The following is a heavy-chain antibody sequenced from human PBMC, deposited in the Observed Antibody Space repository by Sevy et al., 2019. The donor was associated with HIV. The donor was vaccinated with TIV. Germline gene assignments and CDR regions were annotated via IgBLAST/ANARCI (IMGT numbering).Heavy chain of an antibody. CDR2: IYDSGST. V-gene: IGHV4-59*01. J-gene: IGHJ3*02. D-gene: IGHD3-22*01. CDR1: DGSISIYH. CDR3: ARRGYDSSGYYNAFDI. Sequence: SETLSLTCTVSDGSISIYHWSWIRQPPGKGLEWIGVIYDSGSTNSNPSLKSRVTISVDTSKNQFSLKVSSVTAADTAVYFCARRGYDSSGYYNAFDIWGQGTMVTVSS.